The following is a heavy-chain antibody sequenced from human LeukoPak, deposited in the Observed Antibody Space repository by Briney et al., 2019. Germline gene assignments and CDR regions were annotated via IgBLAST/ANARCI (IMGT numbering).Heavy chain of an antibody. D-gene: IGHD3-22*01. CDR1: GYTFTSYG. Sequence: ASVKVSCKASGYTFTSYGISWVRQAPGQGLEWMGWISAYNGNTNYAQKLQGRVTMTTDTSTSTAYMELRSLRSDDTAVYYRARVCMSEDYYDSNGYTAEYFQHWGQGTLVTVSS. CDR2: ISAYNGNT. CDR3: ARVCMSEDYYDSNGYTAEYFQH. J-gene: IGHJ1*01. V-gene: IGHV1-18*01.